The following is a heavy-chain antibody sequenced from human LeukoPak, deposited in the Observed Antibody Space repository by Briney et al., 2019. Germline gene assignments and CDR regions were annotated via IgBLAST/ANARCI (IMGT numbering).Heavy chain of an antibody. D-gene: IGHD6-13*01. CDR2: IYYSGST. Sequence: SETLSLTCTVSGGSISSYYWSWIRQPPGKGLEWIGYIYYSGSTNYNPSLKSRVTISVDTSKSQFSLKLSSVTAADTAVYYCARDRVAAAGVAFDIWGQGTMVTVSS. J-gene: IGHJ3*02. V-gene: IGHV4-59*01. CDR3: ARDRVAAAGVAFDI. CDR1: GGSISSYY.